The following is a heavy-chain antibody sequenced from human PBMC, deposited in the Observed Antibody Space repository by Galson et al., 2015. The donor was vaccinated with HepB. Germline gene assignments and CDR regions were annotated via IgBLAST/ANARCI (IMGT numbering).Heavy chain of an antibody. Sequence: SVKVSCKAVGYTFDTYGISWVRQAPGQGLEWMGWIRVSNGNTTYAQKFQDRVTMTADRGTRTAYMEVTSLRSEDTAVYYCARDDLIVGAKPDYWGQGTLVIVSS. CDR3: ARDDLIVGAKPDY. CDR1: GYTFDTYG. J-gene: IGHJ4*02. D-gene: IGHD1-26*01. V-gene: IGHV1-18*01. CDR2: IRVSNGNT.